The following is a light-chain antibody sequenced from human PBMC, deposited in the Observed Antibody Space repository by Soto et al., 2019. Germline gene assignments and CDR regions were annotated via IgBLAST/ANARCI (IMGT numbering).Light chain of an antibody. CDR3: LLYYGGAHLV. CDR1: TGAVTSGNY. V-gene: IGLV7-43*01. CDR2: TTN. Sequence: QTVVTQEPSLTVSPGGTVTLTCASSTGAVTSGNYPSWFQQKPGQTPRTLIYTTNNRHSWTPARFSGSLLGGKAALTLSGMQPEDEAEYYCLLYYGGAHLVFGGGTKLTVL. J-gene: IGLJ3*02.